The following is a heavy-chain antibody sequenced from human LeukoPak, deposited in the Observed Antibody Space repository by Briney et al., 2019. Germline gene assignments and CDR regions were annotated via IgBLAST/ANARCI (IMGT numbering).Heavy chain of an antibody. CDR2: ISGSGAGT. J-gene: IGHJ4*02. CDR3: MADVRGGLYDK. CDR1: GFTFSSYV. V-gene: IGHV3-23*01. Sequence: GGSLRLSCAASGFTFSSYVMNWVRQAPGKGLEWVSGISGSGAGTDYADHVKGRFTISRDNSKNTLYLQMTSLRVEDTAVYYCMADVRGGLYDKWGQGMVVTVSS. D-gene: IGHD3-16*01.